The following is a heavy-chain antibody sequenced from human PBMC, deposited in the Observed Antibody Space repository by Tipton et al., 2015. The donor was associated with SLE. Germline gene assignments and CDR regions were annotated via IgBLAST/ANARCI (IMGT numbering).Heavy chain of an antibody. J-gene: IGHJ4*02. CDR2: IYPGDSDT. D-gene: IGHD6-13*01. CDR1: GYSFTSYW. CDR3: ARHPPRSSSRSSFDY. V-gene: IGHV5-51*01. Sequence: VQLVQSGAEVKKPGESLKISCKGSGYSFTSYWIGWVRQMPGKGLEWMGIIYPGDSDTRYSPSFQGQVTISAAKSFSTAYLQWSSLKASDTAMYYCARHPPRSSSRSSFDYWGQGTLVTVSS.